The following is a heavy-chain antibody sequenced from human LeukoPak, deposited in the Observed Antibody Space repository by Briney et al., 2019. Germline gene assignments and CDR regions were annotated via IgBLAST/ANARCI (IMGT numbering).Heavy chain of an antibody. J-gene: IGHJ4*02. Sequence: GGSLTLSCAASGFTFSNYAMRWVRQAPGKGLEWVSSITGSGGSTFYADSVRGRFTISRDNSKNTLYLQTNSLRAEDTAVYYCAKGESQPKYYFDYWGRGTLVTVSS. CDR1: GFTFSNYA. CDR2: ITGSGGST. D-gene: IGHD2-2*01. CDR3: AKGESQPKYYFDY. V-gene: IGHV3-23*01.